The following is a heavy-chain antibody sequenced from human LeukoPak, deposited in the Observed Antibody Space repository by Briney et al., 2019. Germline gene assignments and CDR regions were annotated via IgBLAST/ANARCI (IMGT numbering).Heavy chain of an antibody. Sequence: SETLSLTCTVSGGSISSSSYYWGWIRQPPGKGLEWIQSHYYSGSTYYNPSLNSRVTISVDTSKNQFSLKLSSVTAADTAVYYCARHERVPWSSSGWYDYWGQGTLVTVSS. V-gene: IGHV4-39*01. CDR1: GGSISSSSYY. CDR2: HYYSGST. D-gene: IGHD6-19*01. J-gene: IGHJ4*02. CDR3: ARHERVPWSSSGWYDY.